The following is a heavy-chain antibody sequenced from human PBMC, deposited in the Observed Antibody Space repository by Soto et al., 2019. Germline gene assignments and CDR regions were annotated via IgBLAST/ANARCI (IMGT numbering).Heavy chain of an antibody. J-gene: IGHJ3*02. D-gene: IGHD6-19*01. CDR3: ARPHGQWLATADFDI. CDR1: GDSFTSYW. Sequence: PGESLKISCKGSGDSFTSYWIGWVRQMPGKGLEWMGIIYPGDSDTRYSPSFQGQVTISADKSISTAYLQWSSLKASDTAMYYCARPHGQWLATADFDIWGQGTMVTVSS. CDR2: IYPGDSDT. V-gene: IGHV5-51*01.